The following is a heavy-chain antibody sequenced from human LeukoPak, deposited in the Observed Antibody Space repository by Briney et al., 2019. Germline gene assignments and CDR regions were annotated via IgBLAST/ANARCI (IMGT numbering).Heavy chain of an antibody. CDR2: INPSGDST. V-gene: IGHV1-46*01. D-gene: IGHD3-10*01. CDR3: ARDHEYYYGSGSYYPGGCDY. CDR1: GYTFTSYY. J-gene: IGHJ4*02. Sequence: ATVTVSCRASGYTFTSYYMHWVRQAPGQGVEWMGIINPSGDSTNYAQKFQGRVTINRETSTSTVYMELRSLRSEDTAVYYCARDHEYYYGSGSYYPGGCDYWGQGTLVTVSS.